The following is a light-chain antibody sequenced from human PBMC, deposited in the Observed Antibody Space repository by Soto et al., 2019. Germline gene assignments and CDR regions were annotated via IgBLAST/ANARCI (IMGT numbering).Light chain of an antibody. J-gene: IGKJ5*01. Sequence: EIVLTQSPGTLSLSAGERATLSCRASQSVSSSYLAGYQQKPGQGPRLLIYGASSRAAGRPDRFSGSGRGTAFTLTISRLEPEDFGVYYCHQYGSSPPGTFGQGTRLEIK. CDR1: QSVSSSY. CDR3: HQYGSSPPGT. V-gene: IGKV3-20*01. CDR2: GAS.